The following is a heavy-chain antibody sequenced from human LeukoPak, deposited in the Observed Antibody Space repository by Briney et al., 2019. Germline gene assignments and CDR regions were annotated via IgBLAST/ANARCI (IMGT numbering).Heavy chain of an antibody. J-gene: IGHJ4*02. CDR2: ISWNSGSI. D-gene: IGHD1-26*01. Sequence: GGSLRLSCAASGFTFDDYAMHWVRQAPGKGLEWVSGISWNSGSIGYADSVKGRFTISRDNSKDTLYLQMNSLRSEDTAVYYCARVELPGLFDYWGQGTLVTVSS. CDR1: GFTFDDYA. V-gene: IGHV3-9*01. CDR3: ARVELPGLFDY.